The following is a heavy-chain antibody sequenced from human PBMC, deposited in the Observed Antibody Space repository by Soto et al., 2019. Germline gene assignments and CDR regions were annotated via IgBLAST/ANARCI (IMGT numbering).Heavy chain of an antibody. CDR3: ARFYDFWSGYYKDYYYYYMDV. Sequence: GASVKVSCKASGYTFTSYDINWVRQATGQGLEWMGWMNPNSGNTGYAQKFQGRVTMTRNTSISTAYMELSSLRSEDTAVYYCARFYDFWSGYYKDYYYYYMDVWGKGTTVTVSS. V-gene: IGHV1-8*01. J-gene: IGHJ6*03. CDR1: GYTFTSYD. D-gene: IGHD3-3*01. CDR2: MNPNSGNT.